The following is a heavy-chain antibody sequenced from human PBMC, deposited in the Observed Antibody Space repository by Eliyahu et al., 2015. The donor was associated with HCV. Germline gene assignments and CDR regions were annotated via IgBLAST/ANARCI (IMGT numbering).Heavy chain of an antibody. CDR3: ARQYYYDSSGYGAHD. Sequence: QVQLQQWGAGLLKPSETLSLTXAVYGGXFSGYYWSWIRQPPGKGLEWIGEINHSGSTNYNPSLKSRVTISVDTSKNQFSLKLSSVTAADTAVYYCARQYYYDSSGYGAHDWGQGTLVTVSS. J-gene: IGHJ4*02. CDR2: INHSGST. CDR1: GGXFSGYY. D-gene: IGHD3-22*01. V-gene: IGHV4-34*01.